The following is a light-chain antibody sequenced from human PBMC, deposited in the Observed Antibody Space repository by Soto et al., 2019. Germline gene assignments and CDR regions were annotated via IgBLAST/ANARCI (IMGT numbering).Light chain of an antibody. CDR2: AES. J-gene: IGKJ4*01. Sequence: EIVMKQSPGTLSVSPGDSATLSCRASQGLGTNLAWYQQRTGQAPRILIYAESTRATGVPDRFSGSGSETELTLTITTLQSEDFAVYYCQKYNHWPLSFGVGTKVDI. CDR3: QKYNHWPLS. V-gene: IGKV3-15*01. CDR1: QGLGTN.